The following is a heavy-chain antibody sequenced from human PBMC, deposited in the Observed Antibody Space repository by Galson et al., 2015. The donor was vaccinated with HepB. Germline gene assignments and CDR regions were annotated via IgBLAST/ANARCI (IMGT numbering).Heavy chain of an antibody. J-gene: IGHJ3*01. Sequence: SVKVSCKASGYTLSTYGLSWVREAPGQGLEWMGWISADNVNTKYAQNLQGRVTMASDTFTNTAYMELRSLRSDDTAVYYCAREWCNYGALCAFDLWGQGTKVTVTS. CDR2: ISADNVNT. D-gene: IGHD4/OR15-4a*01. V-gene: IGHV1-18*01. CDR1: GYTLSTYG. CDR3: AREWCNYGALCAFDL.